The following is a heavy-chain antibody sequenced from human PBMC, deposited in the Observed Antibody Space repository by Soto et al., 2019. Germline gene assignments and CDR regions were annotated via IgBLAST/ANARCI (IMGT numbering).Heavy chain of an antibody. J-gene: IGHJ6*02. Sequence: EEQLVESGGGLVEPGGSLRLSCAASGFIFSNTWINWVRQAPGKGLEWVGRIKTKIEGGTTNYAAPVKGRFTVLGDDSKNAVYLHMHSLRTEATAVCSCTADIPNISAIYGMDVWGPGTTITVSS. D-gene: IGHD6-25*01. CDR3: TADIPNISAIYGMDV. V-gene: IGHV3-15*06. CDR1: GFIFSNTW. CDR2: IKTKIEGGTT.